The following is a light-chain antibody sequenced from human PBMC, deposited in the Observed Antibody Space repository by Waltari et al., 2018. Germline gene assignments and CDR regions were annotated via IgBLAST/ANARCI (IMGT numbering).Light chain of an antibody. CDR2: RDT. Sequence: SYALTQPPSVSASPGQTARITCSGNALPQQFAYWYQRKPGQAPVLVIYRDTERPSGIPARFSGSSSGTTVTLTINGVKAEDEADYYCQSADSSGSYVLFGGGTTLTVL. CDR1: ALPQQF. J-gene: IGLJ2*01. CDR3: QSADSSGSYVL. V-gene: IGLV3-25*03.